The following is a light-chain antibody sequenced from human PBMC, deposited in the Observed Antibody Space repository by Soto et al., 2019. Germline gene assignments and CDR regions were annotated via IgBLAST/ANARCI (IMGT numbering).Light chain of an antibody. V-gene: IGLV7-46*01. J-gene: IGLJ2*01. CDR1: TGAVTSGHY. Sequence: QAVVTQAPSLTVSPGGTVTLTCGSSTGAVTSGHYPYWFQQKPGQAPKTLIYDTTNKHSWSPARFSGSLLGGKAALTLSGAQPEDEADYYCLLVYSGTVVFGGGTKLTVL. CDR3: LLVYSGTVV. CDR2: DTT.